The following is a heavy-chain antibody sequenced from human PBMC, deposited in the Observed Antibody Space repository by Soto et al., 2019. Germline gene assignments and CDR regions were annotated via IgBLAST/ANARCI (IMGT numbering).Heavy chain of an antibody. J-gene: IGHJ4*02. CDR2: IYDSGST. D-gene: IGHD6-6*01. CDR1: GGSMNRYY. CDR3: ARYSSSSGYFGY. V-gene: IGHV4-59*01. Sequence: QVQLQESGPGLVKPSETLSLTCTVSGGSMNRYYWNWIRQPPGKGLEWIGYIYDSGSTIYNPSLKSRVIISADTSKNQFSLKLNSVNAADTAVYYCARYSSSSGYFGYWGQGTLVTVSP.